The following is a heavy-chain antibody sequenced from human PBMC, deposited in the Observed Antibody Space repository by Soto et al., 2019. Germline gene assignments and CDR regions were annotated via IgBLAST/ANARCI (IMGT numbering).Heavy chain of an antibody. J-gene: IGHJ4*02. V-gene: IGHV1-3*01. CDR2: INAGNGNT. Sequence: ASVKVSCKASGYTFTSYSMHWVRQAPGQRLEWMGWINAGNGNTKYSQKFQGRVTITRDTSASTAYMELSSLRSEDTAVYYCARDVEYYYGSGSFGSGHFDYWGQGTLVTV. CDR3: ARDVEYYYGSGSFGSGHFDY. CDR1: GYTFTSYS. D-gene: IGHD3-10*01.